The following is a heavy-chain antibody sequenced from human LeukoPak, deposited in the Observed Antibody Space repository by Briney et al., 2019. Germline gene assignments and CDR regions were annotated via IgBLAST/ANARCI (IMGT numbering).Heavy chain of an antibody. CDR2: ISSSSGHT. CDR3: ARDRNYLDY. Sequence: GGSLRLSCAASGFTFSDYYMSWIRQAPGKGLEYVSYISSSSGHTNYADSVKGRFTISRDNAKNSLYLQMNSLRAEDTAVYYCARDRNYLDYWGQGTLVTVSS. J-gene: IGHJ4*02. CDR1: GFTFSDYY. V-gene: IGHV3-11*06.